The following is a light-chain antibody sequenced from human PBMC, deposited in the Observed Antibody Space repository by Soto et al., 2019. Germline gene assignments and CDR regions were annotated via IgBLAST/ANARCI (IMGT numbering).Light chain of an antibody. J-gene: IGKJ1*01. CDR3: QQYGTSLTRP. CDR2: DAS. V-gene: IGKV3-20*01. Sequence: EIVLTQSPGTLSLSPGERATLSYRASQSVRNNYLAWYQQKPGQAPRLLIYDASSRATDIPDRFSGSGSGTDFTLTISRLEPEDFAVYYCQQYGTSLTRPFGQGTKVETK. CDR1: QSVRNNY.